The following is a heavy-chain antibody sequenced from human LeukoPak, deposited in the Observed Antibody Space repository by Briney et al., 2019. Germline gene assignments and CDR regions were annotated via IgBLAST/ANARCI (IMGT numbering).Heavy chain of an antibody. CDR2: MNPNSGNT. CDR1: GYNFTSYD. D-gene: IGHD2-15*01. CDR3: ARGPYCSGGSCSSHYYYYGMDV. V-gene: IGHV1-8*01. J-gene: IGHJ6*02. Sequence: SVKVSCKASGYNFTSYDINWVRQATGQGLDWMGWMNPNSGNTGYAQKFQRRVTMTRNTSISTAYMELSSMRSEDTAVYYCARGPYCSGGSCSSHYYYYGMDVWGQGTTVTVSS.